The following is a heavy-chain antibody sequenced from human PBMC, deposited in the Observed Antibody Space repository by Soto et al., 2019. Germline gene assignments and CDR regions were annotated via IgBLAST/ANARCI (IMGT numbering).Heavy chain of an antibody. CDR1: GFTFSSYA. CDR2: MSYDGSNK. D-gene: IGHD3-16*01. V-gene: IGHV3-30-3*01. J-gene: IGHJ4*02. Sequence: QVQLVESGGGVVQPGRSLRLSCAASGFTFSSYAMHWVRRAPGKGLEWMAVMSYDGSNKYYADSVKGRFTISRDNSKNTMYLQMNIMRPEDTGLYYCARDGGAYWCQGKLVIVSS. CDR3: ARDGGAY.